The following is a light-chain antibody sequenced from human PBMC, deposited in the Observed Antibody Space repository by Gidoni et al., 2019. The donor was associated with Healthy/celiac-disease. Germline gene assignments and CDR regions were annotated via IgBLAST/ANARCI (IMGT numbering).Light chain of an antibody. CDR3: LQHNSYPLT. V-gene: IGKV1-17*01. CDR1: QGIRNE. Sequence: DIQMTQSPSSLSASVGDRVTSTCRASQGIRNELGWYQQKPGKAPKRLIYAASSLQSGVPSRFSGSGSGTEFTLTSSSLQPEDFATYYCLQHNSYPLTFGGGTKVEIK. CDR2: AAS. J-gene: IGKJ4*01.